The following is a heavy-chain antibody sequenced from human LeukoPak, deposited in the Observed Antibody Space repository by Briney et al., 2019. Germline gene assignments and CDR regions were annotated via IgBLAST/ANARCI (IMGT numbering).Heavy chain of an antibody. CDR3: AREVAAPYRFDD. CDR2: ISPSDGAT. Sequence: ASVTVSCKASGDTFTNHNMHWVRLAPGQGLEWMGIISPSDGATNYAQKFRGRVTMTRDTSTSTVYMDLSSLKSEDTAVYYCAREVAAPYRFDDWGQGTLVTVSS. V-gene: IGHV1-46*01. CDR1: GDTFTNHN. D-gene: IGHD2-15*01. J-gene: IGHJ4*02.